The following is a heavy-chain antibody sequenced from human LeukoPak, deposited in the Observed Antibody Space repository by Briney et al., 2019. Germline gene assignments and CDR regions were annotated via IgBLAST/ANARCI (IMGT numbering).Heavy chain of an antibody. D-gene: IGHD5-24*01. CDR3: ARNAYNYGGFDY. Sequence: PGRSLRLSCRATGFTFRTYGMVWVRQAPGKGLEWVAVIWYDGSSENYADSVKGRFTISRDNSKSTLFLQMNSLRAEDTAVYYCARNAYNYGGFDYWGLGTLVTVSS. CDR1: GFTFRTYG. V-gene: IGHV3-33*01. J-gene: IGHJ4*02. CDR2: IWYDGSSE.